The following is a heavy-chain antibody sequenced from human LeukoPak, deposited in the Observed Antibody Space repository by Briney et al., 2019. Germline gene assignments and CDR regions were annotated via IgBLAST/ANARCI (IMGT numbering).Heavy chain of an antibody. CDR3: ARDNSYSSGWYVSIDY. CDR1: GFTFSSYA. V-gene: IGHV3-30-3*01. Sequence: GGSLRLSCAASGFTFSSYAMHWVRQAPGKGLEWVAVISYDGSNKYYADSVKGRFTISRDNSKNTLYLQMNSLRAEDTAVYYCARDNSYSSGWYVSIDYWGQGTLVTVSS. J-gene: IGHJ4*02. D-gene: IGHD6-19*01. CDR2: ISYDGSNK.